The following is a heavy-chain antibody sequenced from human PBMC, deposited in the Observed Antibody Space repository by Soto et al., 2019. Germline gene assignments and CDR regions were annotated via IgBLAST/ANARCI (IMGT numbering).Heavy chain of an antibody. D-gene: IGHD1-1*01. CDR3: AHTSIADNWILLDY. J-gene: IGHJ4*02. CDR1: GFSPNTGGVG. CDR2: IYWDDDK. V-gene: IGHV2-5*02. Sequence: QITLKESGPTLVTPTQTLTLTCSFSGFSPNTGGVGVAWISQPPGKALEWLALIYWDDDKRYSPSLKRRLTITKDPSKNQVVLTLANVDPGDTGTFFCAHTSIADNWILLDYWGQGTLVTVSS.